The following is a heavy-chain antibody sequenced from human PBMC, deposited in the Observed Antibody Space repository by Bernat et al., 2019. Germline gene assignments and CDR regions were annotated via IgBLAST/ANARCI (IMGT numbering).Heavy chain of an antibody. CDR3: AKGMGGDGYNYYYYGMDV. Sequence: EVQLLESGGGLVQPGGSLRLSCAASGFTFSSYAMSWVRQAPGKGLEWVSAISGSGGSTYYADSVKGRFTISRDNSKNTLYLQMNSLRAEDTAVYYCAKGMGGDGYNYYYYGMDVWGQGTTVTVSS. J-gene: IGHJ6*02. V-gene: IGHV3-23*01. CDR2: ISGSGGST. CDR1: GFTFSSYA. D-gene: IGHD5-24*01.